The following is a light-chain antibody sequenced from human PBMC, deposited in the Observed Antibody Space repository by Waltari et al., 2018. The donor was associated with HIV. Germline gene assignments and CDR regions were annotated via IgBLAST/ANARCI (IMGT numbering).Light chain of an antibody. J-gene: IGLJ1*01. V-gene: IGLV2-14*01. CDR3: SSYTSSSTSI. CDR1: SSDVGGYNY. CDR2: DVS. Sequence: QSALTQPASVSGSPGQSITISCTGTSSDVGGYNYVSWYQQHPGKAPKLMIYDVSKRPSVVSNRFSGSKSGNTASLTISGLQAEDEADYYCSSYTSSSTSIFGTGTKVTVL.